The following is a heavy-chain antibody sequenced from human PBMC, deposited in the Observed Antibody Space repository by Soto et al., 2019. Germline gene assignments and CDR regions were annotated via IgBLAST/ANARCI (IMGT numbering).Heavy chain of an antibody. J-gene: IGHJ4*02. CDR2: IYYSGTT. CDR3: ARREIQGPIDY. Sequence: QVQLQESGPGLVKPSDTLSLTCAVSGYSISSSNWWGWIPQPPWKGLEWIGYIYYSGTTYYNPSLKSRVTMSVDTSKNQFSLKLTSVTAVDTAVYYCARREIQGPIDYWGQGTLVTVSS. V-gene: IGHV4-28*01. D-gene: IGHD1-26*01. CDR1: GYSISSSNW.